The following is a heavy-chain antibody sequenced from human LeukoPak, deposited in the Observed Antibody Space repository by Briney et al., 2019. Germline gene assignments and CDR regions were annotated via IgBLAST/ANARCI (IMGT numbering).Heavy chain of an antibody. CDR2: ISYDGSNK. CDR3: ARDVQIVVVPAAMNAFDI. D-gene: IGHD2-2*01. J-gene: IGHJ3*02. V-gene: IGHV3-30-3*01. Sequence: GGSLRLSCAASGFTFSSYAMHWVRQAPGKGLEWVAVISYDGSNKYYADSVKGRFTISRDNSKNTLYLQMNSLRAEDTAVYYCARDVQIVVVPAAMNAFDIWGQGTMVTVSS. CDR1: GFTFSSYA.